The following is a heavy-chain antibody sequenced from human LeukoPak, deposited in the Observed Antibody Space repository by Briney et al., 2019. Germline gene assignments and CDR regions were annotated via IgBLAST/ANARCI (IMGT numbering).Heavy chain of an antibody. CDR1: GGTFSSYA. V-gene: IGHV1-69*05. D-gene: IGHD1-7*01. CDR3: ARVTGTHNWFDP. Sequence: SVKVSRKASGGTFSSYAISWVRQAPGQGLEWMGGIIPIFGTANYAQKFQGRVTITTDESTSTAYMELSSLRSEDTAVYYCARVTGTHNWFDPWGQGTLVTVSS. J-gene: IGHJ5*02. CDR2: IIPIFGTA.